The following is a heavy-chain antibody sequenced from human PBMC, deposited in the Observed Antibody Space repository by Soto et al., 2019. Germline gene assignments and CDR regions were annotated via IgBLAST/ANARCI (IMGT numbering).Heavy chain of an antibody. Sequence: SVKVSCKASGGTFSSYAISWVRQAPGQGLEWMGGIIPIFGAANYAQKFQGRVTITADESTSTAYMELSSLRSEDTAVYYCARENATWGLSGHFDYWGQGNLATVSS. D-gene: IGHD7-27*01. J-gene: IGHJ4*02. CDR3: ARENATWGLSGHFDY. CDR2: IIPIFGAA. CDR1: GGTFSSYA. V-gene: IGHV1-69*13.